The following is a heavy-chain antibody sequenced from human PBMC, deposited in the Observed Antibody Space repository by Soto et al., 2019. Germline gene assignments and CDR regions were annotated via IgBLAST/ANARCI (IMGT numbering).Heavy chain of an antibody. CDR3: ARGDGYNYGKQFDY. Sequence: EVQLVESGGGLVQPGGSLRLSCAASGFTFSSYDMHWVRQATGKGLEWVSAIGTAGDTYYPGSVKGRFTISRENAKNSLYLQMNSLRAGDTAVYYCARGDGYNYGKQFDYWGQGNLVTVSS. CDR2: IGTAGDT. V-gene: IGHV3-13*01. J-gene: IGHJ4*02. D-gene: IGHD5-12*01. CDR1: GFTFSSYD.